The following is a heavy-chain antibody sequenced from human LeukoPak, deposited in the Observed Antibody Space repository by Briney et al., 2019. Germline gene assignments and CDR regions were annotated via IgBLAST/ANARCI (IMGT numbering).Heavy chain of an antibody. CDR2: FSGSGGST. Sequence: GGSLRLSCAASGFTFSSYAMSWVRQAPGKGLEWVSAFSGSGGSTYYADSVKGRFTISRDNSKNTLYLQMNSLRAEDTAVYYCAKAGYCSGGSCYRGFDYWGQGTLVTVSS. J-gene: IGHJ4*02. CDR1: GFTFSSYA. D-gene: IGHD2-15*01. CDR3: AKAGYCSGGSCYRGFDY. V-gene: IGHV3-23*01.